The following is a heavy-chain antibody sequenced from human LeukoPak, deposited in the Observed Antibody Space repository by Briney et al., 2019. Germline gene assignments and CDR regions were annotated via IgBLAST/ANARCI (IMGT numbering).Heavy chain of an antibody. CDR2: INHSGST. J-gene: IGHJ6*03. CDR1: GGPINNYY. CDR3: ARVPATGYYIYYYYYYMDV. V-gene: IGHV4-34*01. Sequence: SETLSLTCTVSGGPINNYYWSWIRQPAGKGLEWIGEINHSGSTNYNPSLKSRVTISVDTSKNQFSLKLSSVTAADTAVYYCARVPATGYYIYYYYYYMDVWGKGTTVTVSS. D-gene: IGHD3-9*01.